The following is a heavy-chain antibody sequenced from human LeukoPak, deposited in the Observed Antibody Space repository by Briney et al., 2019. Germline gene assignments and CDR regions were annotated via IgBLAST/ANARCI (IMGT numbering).Heavy chain of an antibody. D-gene: IGHD5-24*01. CDR1: GYSISSGYY. J-gene: IGHJ4*02. CDR2: IYHTAST. V-gene: IGHV4-38-2*02. CDR3: AREGGYLQLRYFDY. Sequence: SETLSLTCTVSGYSISSGYYWGWIRQPPGKGLEWIGSIYHTASTYYNPSLKSRVTISVDTSKNQFSLRLISVTAADTAVYYCAREGGYLQLRYFDYWGQGTLVTVSS.